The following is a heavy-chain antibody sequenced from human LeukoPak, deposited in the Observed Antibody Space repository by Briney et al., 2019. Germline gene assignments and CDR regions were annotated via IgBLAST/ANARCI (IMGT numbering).Heavy chain of an antibody. V-gene: IGHV3-74*01. CDR2: IIGDGSVT. J-gene: IGHJ4*02. CDR1: GLPFSSFW. Sequence: PGGSLRLSCTASGLPFSSFWMHWVRQAPGKGLVWVSRIIGDGSVTDYADSVKGRFTISRDNAKNSLYLQMNSLRAEDTALYYCAKEVEGDSYYFDYWGQGTLVTVSS. D-gene: IGHD2-21*02. CDR3: AKEVEGDSYYFDY.